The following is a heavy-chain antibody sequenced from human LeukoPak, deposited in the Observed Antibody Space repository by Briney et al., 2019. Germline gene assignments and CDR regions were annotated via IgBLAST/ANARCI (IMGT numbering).Heavy chain of an antibody. J-gene: IGHJ4*02. CDR2: ISSSSSYI. Sequence: PGGSLRLSCAASGFTFSSYSMNWVRQAPGKGLEWVSFISSSSSYIYYADSVEGRFTISRDNAKNSLYLQMNSLRAEDTAVYYCARDSGCSSTSCYSGGDYWGQGTLVTVSS. D-gene: IGHD2-2*01. CDR1: GFTFSSYS. V-gene: IGHV3-21*01. CDR3: ARDSGCSSTSCYSGGDY.